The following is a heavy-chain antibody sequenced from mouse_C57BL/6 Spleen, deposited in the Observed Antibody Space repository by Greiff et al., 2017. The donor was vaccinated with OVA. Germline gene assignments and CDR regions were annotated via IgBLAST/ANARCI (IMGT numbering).Heavy chain of an antibody. CDR3: ARWGLLRYYFDY. J-gene: IGHJ2*01. V-gene: IGHV1-69*01. D-gene: IGHD1-1*01. CDR1: GYTFTSYW. CDR2: IDPSDSYT. Sequence: VQLQQPGAELVMPGASVKLSCKASGYTFTSYWMHWVKQRPGQGLEWIGEIDPSDSYTNYNQKFKGKSTLTVDKSSSTAYMQLSSLTSEDSAVYDCARWGLLRYYFDYWGQGTTLTVSS.